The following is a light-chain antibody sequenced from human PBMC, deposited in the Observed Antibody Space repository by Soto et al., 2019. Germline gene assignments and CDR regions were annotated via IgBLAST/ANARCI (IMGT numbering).Light chain of an antibody. Sequence: QSVLTQPASVSGSPGQSITISCTGTSTDIGTYNLVSWYQHHPGKAPQLIIYEATKRPSGVSDRFSGARSGSTTSLTISGLRTEDEASYYCCSYAGSITWVFGGGTKLTVL. V-gene: IGLV2-23*01. CDR1: STDIGTYNL. CDR3: CSYAGSITWV. CDR2: EAT. J-gene: IGLJ3*02.